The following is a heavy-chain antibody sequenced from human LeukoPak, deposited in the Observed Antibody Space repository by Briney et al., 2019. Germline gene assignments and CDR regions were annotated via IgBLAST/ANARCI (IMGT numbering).Heavy chain of an antibody. J-gene: IGHJ2*01. V-gene: IGHV4-61*02. CDR2: IYTSGST. Sequence: SETLSLTCTVSGGSISSGSYYWSWIRQPAGKGLEWIGRIYTSGSTNYNPSLKSRVTISVDTSKNQFSLKLSSVTAADTAVYYCARDYQDIVVVPAALGYWYFDLWGRGTLVTVSS. CDR3: ARDYQDIVVVPAALGYWYFDL. D-gene: IGHD2-2*01. CDR1: GGSISSGSYY.